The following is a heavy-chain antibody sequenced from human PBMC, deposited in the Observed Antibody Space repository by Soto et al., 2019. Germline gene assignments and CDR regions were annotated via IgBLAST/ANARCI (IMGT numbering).Heavy chain of an antibody. Sequence: PSETLSLTCTVSGGSISSYYWSWIRQPPGKGLEWIGYIYYSGSTNYNPSLKSRVTISVDTSKNQLSLKLSSVIAADTAVYYCARDIYYYDTSRAFDIWGQGTMVT. J-gene: IGHJ3*02. V-gene: IGHV4-59*01. CDR1: GGSISSYY. CDR3: ARDIYYYDTSRAFDI. D-gene: IGHD3-22*01. CDR2: IYYSGST.